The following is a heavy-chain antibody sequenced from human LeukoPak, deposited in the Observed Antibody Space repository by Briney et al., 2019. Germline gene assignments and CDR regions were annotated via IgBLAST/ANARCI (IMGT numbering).Heavy chain of an antibody. CDR3: TTVEGYCSSTSCYDY. J-gene: IGHJ4*02. CDR2: IKSKTDGGTT. CDR1: GFTFSNAW. V-gene: IGHV3-15*01. Sequence: GGSLRLPCAASGFTFSNAWMSWVRQAPGKGLEWVGRIKSKTDGGTTDYAAPVKGRFTISGDDSKNTLYLQMNSLKTEDTAVYYCTTVEGYCSSTSCYDYWGQGTLVTVSS. D-gene: IGHD2-2*01.